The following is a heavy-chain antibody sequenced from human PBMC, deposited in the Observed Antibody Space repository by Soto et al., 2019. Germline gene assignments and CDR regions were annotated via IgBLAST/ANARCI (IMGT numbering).Heavy chain of an antibody. Sequence: PSETLSLTCTVSGGSISSYYWSWIRQPPGKGLEWIGYIYYSGSTNYNPSLKSRVTISVDTSKNQFSLKLSSVTAADTAVYYCARDSGLRNYYFDYWGQGTLVTVSS. J-gene: IGHJ4*02. V-gene: IGHV4-59*01. CDR3: ARDSGLRNYYFDY. CDR1: GGSISSYY. CDR2: IYYSGST.